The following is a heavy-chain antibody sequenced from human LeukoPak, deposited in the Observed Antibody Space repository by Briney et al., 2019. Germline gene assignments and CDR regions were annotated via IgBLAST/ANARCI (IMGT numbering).Heavy chain of an antibody. Sequence: GGSLRLSCAASGFTFSSYAMSWVRQAPGKGLEWVSAISGSGGSTYYADSVKGRFTISRDNSKNTLYLQMNSLRAEDTAVYYCASLIVGATGPIDYWGQGTLVTVSS. CDR2: ISGSGGST. J-gene: IGHJ4*02. CDR1: GFTFSSYA. D-gene: IGHD1-26*01. CDR3: ASLIVGATGPIDY. V-gene: IGHV3-23*01.